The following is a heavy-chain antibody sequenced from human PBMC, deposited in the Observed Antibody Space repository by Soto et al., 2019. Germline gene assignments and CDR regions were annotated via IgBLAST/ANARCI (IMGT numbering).Heavy chain of an antibody. V-gene: IGHV3-33*01. CDR1: AFTFRRNG. J-gene: IGHJ6*02. CDR2: IWYDGSNK. Sequence: GRYLRHSCTASAFTFRRNGQHGVRQAPGKGLEWVAVIWYDGSNKYYADSVKGRFTISRDNSKNTLYLQMNSLRAEDTAVYYCARGQMIGNYFHYYGMDVWGQGT. D-gene: IGHD3-10*02. CDR3: ARGQMIGNYFHYYGMDV.